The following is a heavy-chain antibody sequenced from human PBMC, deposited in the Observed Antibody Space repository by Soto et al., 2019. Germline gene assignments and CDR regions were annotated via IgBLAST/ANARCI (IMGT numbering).Heavy chain of an antibody. CDR1: GFTFSSYG. CDR3: AKDRYSSSWYSIWFHYYGMDV. V-gene: IGHV3-30*18. CDR2: ISYDGSNK. D-gene: IGHD6-13*01. J-gene: IGHJ6*02. Sequence: PGGSLRFSCAASGFTFSSYGMHWVRQAPGKGLEWVAVISYDGSNKYYADSVKGRFTISRDNSKNTLYLQMNSLRAEDTAVYYCAKDRYSSSWYSIWFHYYGMDVWGQGTTVTVSS.